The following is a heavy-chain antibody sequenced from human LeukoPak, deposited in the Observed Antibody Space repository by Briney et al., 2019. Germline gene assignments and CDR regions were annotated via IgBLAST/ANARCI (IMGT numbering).Heavy chain of an antibody. D-gene: IGHD4-17*01. Sequence: GPSVKVSCKASGGTFSSYAISWVRQAPGQGLEWMGRIIPIFGTANYTQKFQGRVTITTDESTSTAYMELSSLRSEDTAVYYCARLMNYGDYVDYWGQGTLVTVSS. CDR2: IIPIFGTA. J-gene: IGHJ4*02. CDR3: ARLMNYGDYVDY. V-gene: IGHV1-69*05. CDR1: GGTFSSYA.